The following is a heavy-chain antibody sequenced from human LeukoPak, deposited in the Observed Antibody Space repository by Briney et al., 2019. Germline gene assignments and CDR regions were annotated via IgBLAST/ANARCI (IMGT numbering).Heavy chain of an antibody. Sequence: RASVKVSCKASGYTSTSYAMHWVRQAPGQRLEWMGWINAGNGNTKYSQKFQGRVTITRDTSASTAYMELSSLRSEGTAVYYCARNSGEDDAFDIWGQGTMVTVSS. J-gene: IGHJ3*02. CDR2: INAGNGNT. D-gene: IGHD3-10*01. CDR3: ARNSGEDDAFDI. CDR1: GYTSTSYA. V-gene: IGHV1-3*01.